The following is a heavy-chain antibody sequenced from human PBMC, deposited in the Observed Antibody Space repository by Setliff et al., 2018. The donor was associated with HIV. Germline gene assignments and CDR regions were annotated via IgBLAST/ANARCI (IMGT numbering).Heavy chain of an antibody. D-gene: IGHD6-13*01. J-gene: IGHJ4*02. V-gene: IGHV4-61*01. CDR2: IFNSGTT. CDR3: ARLPDIDSWPFDY. Sequence: SETLSLTCTVSGDSISSCISTHYCTWIRQPPGAGLEWIGYIFNSGTTNYNPSLKGRVTISLDTSKNQFSLKLNPVTAADTAVYYCARLPDIDSWPFDYWAQGTLVTVSS. CDR1: GDSISSCISTHY.